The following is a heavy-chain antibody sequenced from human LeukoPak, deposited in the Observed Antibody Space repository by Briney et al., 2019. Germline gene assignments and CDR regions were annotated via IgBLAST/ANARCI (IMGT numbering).Heavy chain of an antibody. V-gene: IGHV1-69*13. J-gene: IGHJ4*02. CDR2: IIPIFGTA. CDR1: GGTFSSYA. Sequence: SVKVSCKASGGTFSSYAISWVRQARGQGLEWMGGIIPIFGTANYAQKFQGRVTITADESTSTAYMELSSLRSEDTAVYYCAREFPYQPLHPLDYWGQGTLVTVSS. CDR3: AREFPYQPLHPLDY. D-gene: IGHD2-2*01.